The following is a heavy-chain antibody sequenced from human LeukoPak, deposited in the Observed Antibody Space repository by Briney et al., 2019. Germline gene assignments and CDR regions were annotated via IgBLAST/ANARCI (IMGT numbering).Heavy chain of an antibody. Sequence: SETLSLTCTVSGGSISSYYWSWIRQPAGKGLEWIGRIYTSGSTNYNPSLKSRVTMSVDTSKNQFSLKLNSVTTADTAVYYCARTTVVTLSWLDPWGQGTLVTVSS. CDR3: ARTTVVTLSWLDP. V-gene: IGHV4-4*07. J-gene: IGHJ5*02. CDR1: GGSISSYY. D-gene: IGHD4-23*01. CDR2: IYTSGST.